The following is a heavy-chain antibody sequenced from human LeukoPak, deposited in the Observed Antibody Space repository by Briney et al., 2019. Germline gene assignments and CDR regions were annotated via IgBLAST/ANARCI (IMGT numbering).Heavy chain of an antibody. CDR1: GFIFSSYE. CDR2: ISSSGRTM. Sequence: GRSLRLSCEASGFIFSSYEMNWVRQAPGKGLEWDALISSSGRTMYYADSMKGRFTVSRDSAKNSVYLQMNSLRAEDTAVYYCARDLWYSGSRAPPRAFDIWGQGTMVTVSS. CDR3: ARDLWYSGSRAPPRAFDI. J-gene: IGHJ3*02. D-gene: IGHD1-26*01. V-gene: IGHV3-48*03.